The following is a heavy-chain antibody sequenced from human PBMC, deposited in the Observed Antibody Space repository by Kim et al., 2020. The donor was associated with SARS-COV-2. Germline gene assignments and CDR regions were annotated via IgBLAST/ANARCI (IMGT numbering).Heavy chain of an antibody. CDR1: GFTFSSYA. V-gene: IGHV3-23*01. D-gene: IGHD1-26*01. CDR3: AKDLASGSYYLSPFSPRQYSNDY. Sequence: GGSLRLSCAASGFTFSSYAMSWVRQAPGKGLEWVSAISGSGGSTYYADSVKGRFTISRDNSKNTLYLQMNSLRAEDTAVYYCAKDLASGSYYLSPFSPRQYSNDYCGQGTLVTVSS. J-gene: IGHJ4*02. CDR2: ISGSGGST.